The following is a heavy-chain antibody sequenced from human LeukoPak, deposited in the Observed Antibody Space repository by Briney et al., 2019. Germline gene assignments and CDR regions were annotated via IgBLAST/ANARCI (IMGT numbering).Heavy chain of an antibody. Sequence: GGSLRLSCAASGLTFSSYGMHWVRQAPGKGLEWVAVIWYDGSNKYYADSVKGRFTISRDNSKNTLYLQMNNLRAEDTAVYYCARSLRGSYYHYYYGMDVWGQGTTVTVSS. CDR1: GLTFSSYG. CDR2: IWYDGSNK. V-gene: IGHV3-33*01. CDR3: ARSLRGSYYHYYYGMDV. D-gene: IGHD1-26*01. J-gene: IGHJ6*02.